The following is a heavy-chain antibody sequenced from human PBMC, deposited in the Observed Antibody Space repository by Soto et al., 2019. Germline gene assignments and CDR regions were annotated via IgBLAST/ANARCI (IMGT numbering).Heavy chain of an antibody. J-gene: IGHJ3*02. V-gene: IGHV4-34*01. D-gene: IGHD6-19*01. CDR3: ARRGALGRYSSGGKYRTPTYAFDI. CDR1: GGSFSGYY. Sequence: KPSETLSLTCAVYGGSFSGYYWSWIRQPPGKGLEWIGEINHSGSTNYNPSLKSRVTISVDTSKNQFSLKLSSVTAADTAVYYCARRGALGRYSSGGKYRTPTYAFDIWGQGTMVTVSS. CDR2: INHSGST.